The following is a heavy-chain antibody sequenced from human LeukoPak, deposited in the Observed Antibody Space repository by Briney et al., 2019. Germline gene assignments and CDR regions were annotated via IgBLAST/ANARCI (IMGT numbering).Heavy chain of an antibody. V-gene: IGHV3-30*18. CDR2: ISYDGSNK. CDR3: AKLAVAGSSFFDY. D-gene: IGHD6-19*01. Sequence: GGSLRLSCAASGLTFSSYGMHWVRQAPGKGLEWVAVISYDGSNKYYADSVKGRFTISRDNSKNTLYLQMNSLRAEDTAVYYCAKLAVAGSSFFDYWGQGTLVTVSS. CDR1: GLTFSSYG. J-gene: IGHJ4*02.